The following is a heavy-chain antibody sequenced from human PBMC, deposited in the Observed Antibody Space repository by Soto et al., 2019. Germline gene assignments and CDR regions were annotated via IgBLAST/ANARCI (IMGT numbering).Heavy chain of an antibody. V-gene: IGHV1-24*01. CDR3: ARFALSPYYYYYGMDV. Sequence: ASVKVSCKVSGYTLTELSMHWVRQAPGKGLEWMGGFDPEDGETIYAQKFQGRVTITRDTSASTAYMELSSLRSEDTAVYYCARFALSPYYYYYGMDVWGQGTTVTVSS. CDR2: FDPEDGET. CDR1: GYTLTELS. J-gene: IGHJ6*02.